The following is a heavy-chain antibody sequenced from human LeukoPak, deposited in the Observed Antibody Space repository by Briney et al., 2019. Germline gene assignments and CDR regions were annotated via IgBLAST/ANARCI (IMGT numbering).Heavy chain of an antibody. CDR3: ARGLSYDFWSGYGMDV. J-gene: IGHJ6*02. Sequence: GGSLRLSCAASGFTFSSYDMHWVRQATGKGLEWVSAIGTAGDTYYPGSVKGRFTISRENAKNSLYLQMNSLRAGDTAVYYCARGLSYDFWSGYGMDVWGQGTTVTVSS. D-gene: IGHD3-3*01. V-gene: IGHV3-13*01. CDR2: IGTAGDT. CDR1: GFTFSSYD.